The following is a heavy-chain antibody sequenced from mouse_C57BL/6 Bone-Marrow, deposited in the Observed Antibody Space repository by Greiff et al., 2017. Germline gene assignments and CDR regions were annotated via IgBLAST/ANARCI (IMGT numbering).Heavy chain of an antibody. Sequence: VQLQQSGPELVKPGASVTISCKASGYAFSSSWMNWVKQRPGKGLEWIGRIYPGDGDTNYNGKFKGKATLTADKSSSTAYMQLSSLTSEDSAVYFCARVGTTVAYAMDYWGQGTSVTVSS. CDR3: ARVGTTVAYAMDY. CDR2: IYPGDGDT. V-gene: IGHV1-82*01. D-gene: IGHD1-1*01. J-gene: IGHJ4*01. CDR1: GYAFSSSW.